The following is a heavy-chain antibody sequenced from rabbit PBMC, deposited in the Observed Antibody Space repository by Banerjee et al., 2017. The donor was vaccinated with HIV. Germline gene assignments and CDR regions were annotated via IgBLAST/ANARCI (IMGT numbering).Heavy chain of an antibody. D-gene: IGHD1-1*01. J-gene: IGHJ4*01. Sequence: QEQLEESGGDLVKPGASLTLTCKVSGFSFSSTYWICWVRQAPGKGLEWIACINTGSGSALYVSWAKGRFTITKTSSTTVTLQMTSLTAADTATYFCAGSLVDNANLWGQGTLVTVS. CDR1: GFSFSSTYW. CDR2: INTGSGSA. CDR3: AGSLVDNANL. V-gene: IGHV1S45*01.